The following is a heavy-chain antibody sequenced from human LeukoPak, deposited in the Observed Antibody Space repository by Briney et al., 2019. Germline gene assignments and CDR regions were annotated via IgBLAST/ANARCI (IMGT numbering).Heavy chain of an antibody. CDR3: ARALVAGVTFNALDI. D-gene: IGHD2-15*01. Sequence: PGGSLRLSCAASGFSFSSYWMHWVRHAPGKGLVWVARIQYDGSTTNYADSVKGRFTISRDNAKKTLYVQMNSLRAEDTAVYYCARALVAGVTFNALDIWGQGTMVTVSS. J-gene: IGHJ3*02. CDR1: GFSFSSYW. CDR2: IQYDGSTT. V-gene: IGHV3-74*01.